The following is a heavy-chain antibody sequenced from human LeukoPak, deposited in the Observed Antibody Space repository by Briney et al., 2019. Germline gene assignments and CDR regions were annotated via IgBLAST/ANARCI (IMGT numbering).Heavy chain of an antibody. CDR2: IYNSGST. D-gene: IGHD6-19*01. J-gene: IGHJ4*02. CDR1: GGSISSYY. Sequence: PSETLSLTCTVSGGSISSYYWSWIRQPPGQGLEWIGYIYNSGSTNYNPSLKSRVTISVDTSKNQFSLKLSSVTAADTAVYYCARDPSYSSGYYDYWGQGTLVTVSS. CDR3: ARDPSYSSGYYDY. V-gene: IGHV4-59*01.